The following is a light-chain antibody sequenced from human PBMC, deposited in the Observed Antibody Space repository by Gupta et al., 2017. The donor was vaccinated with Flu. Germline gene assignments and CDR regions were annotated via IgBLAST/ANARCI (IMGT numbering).Light chain of an antibody. Sequence: QSALTQPASVSGSPGQSITISCTGTSSDVGGYKYVSWYQQHPGKAPKLMIYEVTNRPSGVSNRFSGPKSGNTASLTISGLQADDEAEYYCSSYTSTSTWVFGGGTKLTVL. CDR1: SSDVGGYKY. V-gene: IGLV2-14*01. J-gene: IGLJ3*02. CDR2: EVT. CDR3: SSYTSTSTWV.